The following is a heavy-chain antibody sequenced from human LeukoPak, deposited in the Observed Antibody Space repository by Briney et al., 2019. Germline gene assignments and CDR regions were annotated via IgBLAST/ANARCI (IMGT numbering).Heavy chain of an antibody. CDR2: IIPIFGTA. Sequence: SVKVSCKASGGTFSSYAISWVRQAPGQGLEWVGGIIPIFGTANYAQKFQGRVTITTDESTSTAYMELSSLRSEDTGVYYCARGETYDFWSGYYYNFDYWGQGTLVTVSS. CDR1: GGTFSSYA. J-gene: IGHJ4*02. V-gene: IGHV1-69*05. D-gene: IGHD3-3*01. CDR3: ARGETYDFWSGYYYNFDY.